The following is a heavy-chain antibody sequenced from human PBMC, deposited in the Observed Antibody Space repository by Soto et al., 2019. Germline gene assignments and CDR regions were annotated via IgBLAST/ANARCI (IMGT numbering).Heavy chain of an antibody. CDR1: GGSISSGDYY. V-gene: IGHV4-30-4*01. CDR2: IYHSGST. CDR3: ARLKGLSPYYHYYGMDV. D-gene: IGHD3-16*02. Sequence: SETLSLTCTVSGGSISSGDYYWSWIRQPPGKGLEWIGEIYHSGSTNYNPSLKSRVTISVDKSKNQFSLKLSSVTAADTAVYYCARLKGLSPYYHYYGMDVWGQGTTVTVSS. J-gene: IGHJ6*02.